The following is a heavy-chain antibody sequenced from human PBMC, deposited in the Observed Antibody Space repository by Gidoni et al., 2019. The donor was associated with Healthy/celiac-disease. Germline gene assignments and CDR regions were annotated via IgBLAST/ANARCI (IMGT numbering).Heavy chain of an antibody. V-gene: IGHV3-23*01. CDR1: RFTFSSYA. CDR3: AKDLPGGFGELQP. J-gene: IGHJ5*02. CDR2: ISSSGGST. D-gene: IGHD3-10*01. Sequence: DVQLLESGGGLVQRGGSLRLSCTASRFTFSSYAMIWVRQAPGRGLGWVSAISSSGGSTYYADSVKGRFTISRDNSKKTLYLQMNSLRAEDTAVYYCAKDLPGGFGELQPWGQGTLVTVSS.